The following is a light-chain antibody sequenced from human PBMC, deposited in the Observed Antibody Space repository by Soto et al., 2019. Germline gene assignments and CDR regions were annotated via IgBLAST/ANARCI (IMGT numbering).Light chain of an antibody. CDR1: QSVSSY. Sequence: EIVLTQSPATLSLSPGDRATLSCRASQSVSSYLAWYQQKPGQAPRLLIYDASNRATGIPARFSGSGSGTDLTLTISSREPEDFAVYYCQQRSNWPPITFGQGTRLELK. CDR2: DAS. CDR3: QQRSNWPPIT. J-gene: IGKJ5*01. V-gene: IGKV3-11*01.